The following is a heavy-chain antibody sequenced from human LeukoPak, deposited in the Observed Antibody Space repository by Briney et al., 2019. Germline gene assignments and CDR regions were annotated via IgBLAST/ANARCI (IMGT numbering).Heavy chain of an antibody. CDR2: IYHSGST. D-gene: IGHD1-26*01. CDR3: ARAVGGGATDPFYYYYYMDV. Sequence: SGTLSLTCAVSGGSISSSNWWSWIRQPPGKGLEWIGEIYHSGSTYYNPSLKSRVTISVDTSKNQFSLKLSSVTAADTAVYYCARAVGGGATDPFYYYYYMDVWGKGTTVTVSS. J-gene: IGHJ6*03. CDR1: GGSISSSNW. V-gene: IGHV4-4*02.